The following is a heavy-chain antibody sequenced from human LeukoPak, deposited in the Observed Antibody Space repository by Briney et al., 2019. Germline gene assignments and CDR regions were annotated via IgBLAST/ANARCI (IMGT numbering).Heavy chain of an antibody. J-gene: IGHJ4*02. CDR3: ARATVGLY. D-gene: IGHD4-23*01. CDR1: GYTFTSYS. V-gene: IGHV1-46*01. Sequence: ASVKVSCKASGYTFTSYSMHWVRQAPGQGLEWMGVINPHIGATTYAQEFQGRVTMTSDMSMNTVYMELNSLRSGDTAVYYCARATVGLYWGQGTLVTVSS. CDR2: INPHIGAT.